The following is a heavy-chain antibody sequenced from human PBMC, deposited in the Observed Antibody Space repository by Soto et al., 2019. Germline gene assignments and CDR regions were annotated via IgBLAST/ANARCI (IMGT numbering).Heavy chain of an antibody. D-gene: IGHD3-16*02. J-gene: IGHJ4*02. Sequence: GGSLRLSCAASGFTFSSYGMHWVRQAPGKGLEWVAVISYDGSNKYYADSVKGRFTISRDNSKNTLYLQMNSLRAEDTAVYYCAKEGRDYVWGSYRWWFDYWGQGTLVTVSS. V-gene: IGHV3-30*18. CDR2: ISYDGSNK. CDR3: AKEGRDYVWGSYRWWFDY. CDR1: GFTFSSYG.